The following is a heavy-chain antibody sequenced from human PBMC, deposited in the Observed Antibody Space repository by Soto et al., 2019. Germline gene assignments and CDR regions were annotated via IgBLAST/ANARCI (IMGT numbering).Heavy chain of an antibody. CDR2: ISGSGGST. CDR1: GFTFSNYA. J-gene: IGHJ5*01. CDR3: AKGGARGYQMPRCFDS. Sequence: GGSLRLSCAASGFTFSNYATSWVRQAPGKGLEWVSGISGSGGSTYYRDSVRGRFTISKDESKNTLSLQMNSLRAGDTALYYCAKGGARGYQMPRCFDSWGQGTLVTVSS. D-gene: IGHD2-2*01. V-gene: IGHV3-23*01.